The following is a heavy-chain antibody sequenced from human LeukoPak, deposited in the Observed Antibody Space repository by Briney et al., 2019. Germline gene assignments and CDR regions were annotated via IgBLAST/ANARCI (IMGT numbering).Heavy chain of an antibody. V-gene: IGHV3-21*01. CDR2: ISSISSYI. CDR1: GFTFSSYS. D-gene: IGHD4-17*01. CDR3: ARADYGEKPYYFDY. J-gene: IGHJ4*02. Sequence: GGSLRLSCAASGFTFSSYSMNWVRQAPGKGLEWVSSISSISSYIYYADSVKGRFTISRDNAKNSLYLQMNSLRAEDTAVYYCARADYGEKPYYFDYWGQGTLVTVSS.